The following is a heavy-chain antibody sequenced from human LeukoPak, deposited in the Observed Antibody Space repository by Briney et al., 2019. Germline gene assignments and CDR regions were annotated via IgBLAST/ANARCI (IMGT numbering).Heavy chain of an antibody. CDR3: ATFWYTSGWYPAC. D-gene: IGHD6-19*01. CDR1: GFTFSDHY. Sequence: PGGSLRLSCAASGFTFSDHYMDWVRQAPGKGLEWVGLTRNKASKYTTEYAASVKCSFTSLRDDSKNSLYLQMNSLKSADTAVYYCATFWYTSGWYPACWRQGTLVTVSS. CDR2: TRNKASKYTT. J-gene: IGHJ4*02. V-gene: IGHV3-72*01.